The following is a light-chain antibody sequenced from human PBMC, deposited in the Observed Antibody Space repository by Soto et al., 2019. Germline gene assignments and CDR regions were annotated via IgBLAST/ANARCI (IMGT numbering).Light chain of an antibody. CDR1: SSDVGLYNY. V-gene: IGLV2-11*01. CDR2: DVS. Sequence: QSALTQPRSVSGSPGQSVTISCTGTSSDVGLYNYVPWYQQHPGKAPKLIIYDVSKRPSGAPDRFSGSKSGNTASLTISGLQAEDEGEYFCCSYGGSYTPYVFGTGTKVTVL. CDR3: CSYGGSYTPYV. J-gene: IGLJ1*01.